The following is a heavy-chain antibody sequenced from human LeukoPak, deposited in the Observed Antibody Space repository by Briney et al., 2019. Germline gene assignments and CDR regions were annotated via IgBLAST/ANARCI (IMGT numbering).Heavy chain of an antibody. CDR3: ARHAGNKGSSSLIDY. D-gene: IGHD6-6*01. J-gene: IGHJ4*02. CDR2: THHNGNV. V-gene: IGHV4-59*08. Sequence: SETLSLTCTVSGGSVSSYYWSWFRQPPGKGLEWIAYTHHNGNVKCNPSLESRVTISLDTSKNQVSVRLRSVTATDTAVYYCARHAGNKGSSSLIDYWGQGTLVTVSS. CDR1: GGSVSSYY.